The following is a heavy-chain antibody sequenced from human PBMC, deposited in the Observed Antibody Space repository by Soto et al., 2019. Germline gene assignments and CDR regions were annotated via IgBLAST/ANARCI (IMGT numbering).Heavy chain of an antibody. CDR2: IIPIFGTA. CDR1: GGTFSSYA. CDR3: ARYFPRGNSGSYYS. Sequence: QVQLVQSGAEVKNPGSSVKVSCTPSGGTFSSYAISWVRQAPGQGLEWMGGIIPIFGTANYAQKFQGRVTITADESTSTAYMELSSLRSEDTAVYCCARYFPRGNSGSYYSWGQGTLVTVSA. J-gene: IGHJ4*02. V-gene: IGHV1-69*01. D-gene: IGHD1-26*01.